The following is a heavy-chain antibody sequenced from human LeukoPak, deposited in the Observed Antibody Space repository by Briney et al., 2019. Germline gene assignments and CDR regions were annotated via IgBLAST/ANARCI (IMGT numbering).Heavy chain of an antibody. CDR2: INHSGST. V-gene: IGHV4-34*01. J-gene: IGHJ5*02. CDR3: ARRHSSSPRFDP. CDR1: GGSFSGYY. Sequence: SETLSLTCAVYGGSFSGYYWSWIRQPPGKGLEWIGEINHSGSTNHNPSLKSRVTISVDTSKNQFSLKLSSVTAADTAVYYCARRHSSSPRFDPWGQGTLVTVSS. D-gene: IGHD6-13*01.